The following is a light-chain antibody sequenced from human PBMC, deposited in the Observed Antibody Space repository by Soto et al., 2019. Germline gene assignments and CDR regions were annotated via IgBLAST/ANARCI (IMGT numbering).Light chain of an antibody. V-gene: IGKV3-20*01. CDR1: QSVDNNY. CDR3: QQYNNWPRT. CDR2: GAS. J-gene: IGKJ1*01. Sequence: ETVLTQSPGTLSLSPGERATLSCRASQSVDNNYVAWYQQKPGQAPTLLIHGASYRAAGIPDRFSGSGSGTDFTLTISSLQSEDFAVYYCQQYNNWPRTFGQGTKVDIK.